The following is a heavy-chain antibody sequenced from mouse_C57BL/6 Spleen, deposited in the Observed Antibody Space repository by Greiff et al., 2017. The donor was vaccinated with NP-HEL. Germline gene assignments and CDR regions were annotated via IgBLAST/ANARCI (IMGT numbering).Heavy chain of an antibody. CDR1: GYTFTSYW. V-gene: IGHV1-50*01. CDR3: ARRNPPWYFDV. Sequence: QVHVKQSGAELVKPGASVKLSCKASGYTFTSYWMQWVKQRPGQGLEWIGEIDPSDSYTNYNQKFKGKATLTVDTSSSTAYMQLSSLTSEDSAVYYCARRNPPWYFDVWGTGTTVTVSS. CDR2: IDPSDSYT. J-gene: IGHJ1*03.